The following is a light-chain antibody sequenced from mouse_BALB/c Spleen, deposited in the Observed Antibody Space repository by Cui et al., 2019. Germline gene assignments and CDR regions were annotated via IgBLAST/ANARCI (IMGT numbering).Light chain of an antibody. CDR1: TGAVTTSNY. V-gene: IGLV1*01. J-gene: IGLJ1*01. CDR3: PFRV. CDR2: GTN. Sequence: QAVVTQESALTTSPGETVTLTCRSSTGAVTTSNYANWVQEKPDHLFTGLIGGTNNRAPGVPARFSGSLIGDKAALTITGAQTEDEAMVQKPFRVFGGGTKLTVL.